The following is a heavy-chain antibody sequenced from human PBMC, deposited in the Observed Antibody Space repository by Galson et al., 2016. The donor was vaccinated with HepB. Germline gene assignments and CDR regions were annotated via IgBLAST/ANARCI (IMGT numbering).Heavy chain of an antibody. Sequence: SLRLSCAASSFTFSNYYMSWIRQAPGKGLEWVAYITGGSKTIFYADSVKGRFTISRDNAKSSLYLQMNRLRDEDTAMYYCASEGWNYSLDWGRGTLVTVSS. CDR1: SFTFSNYY. J-gene: IGHJ4*02. CDR3: ASEGWNYSLD. V-gene: IGHV3-11*01. CDR2: ITGGSKTI. D-gene: IGHD1-7*01.